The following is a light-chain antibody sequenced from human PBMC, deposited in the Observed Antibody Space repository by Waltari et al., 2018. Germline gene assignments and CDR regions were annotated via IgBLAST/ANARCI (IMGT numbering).Light chain of an antibody. V-gene: IGLV4-69*01. CDR1: SGHSTNV. CDR3: QSGGHGTWV. CDR2: VNSYGSH. J-gene: IGLJ3*02. Sequence: QLVLTQSPSASASLGASVKLTCTLSSGHSTNVIARPPNRPDKGPRFVLKVNSYGSHNQGDEIPDRFSGSSSGAERYLTMSSLQSEDDADYYCQSGGHGTWVFGGGTKLTVL.